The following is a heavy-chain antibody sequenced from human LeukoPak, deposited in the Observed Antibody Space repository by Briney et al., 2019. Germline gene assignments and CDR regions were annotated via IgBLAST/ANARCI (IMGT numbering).Heavy chain of an antibody. Sequence: PGGSLRLSCAASGFTLSHYYMTWIRQVPGKGLEWLSCISSSGDTIYYADSVKGRFTVSRDNAKSSSYLQMNSLRAEDTAAYYCARQGSEIDYWGQGTLVTVSS. CDR2: ISSSGDTI. CDR1: GFTLSHYY. V-gene: IGHV3-11*01. CDR3: ARQGSEIDY. J-gene: IGHJ4*02.